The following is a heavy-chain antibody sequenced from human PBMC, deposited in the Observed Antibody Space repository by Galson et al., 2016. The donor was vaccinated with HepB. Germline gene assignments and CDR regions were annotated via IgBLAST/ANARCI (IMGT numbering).Heavy chain of an antibody. V-gene: IGHV3-74*01. J-gene: IGHJ5*02. CDR3: AKGGPEGTGTLDA. D-gene: IGHD1-1*01. CDR1: GFIFSDDW. CDR2: INEDGSET. Sequence: SLRLSCAASGFIFSDDWMHWVRQTAGRGSVYISHINEDGSETSYADSVKGRFTISRDNAKNTVSLQMNGLRVDDTAVYYCAKGGPEGTGTLDAWGQGTLVTVSS.